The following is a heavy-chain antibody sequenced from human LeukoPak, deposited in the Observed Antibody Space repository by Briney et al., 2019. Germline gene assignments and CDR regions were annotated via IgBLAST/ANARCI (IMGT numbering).Heavy chain of an antibody. CDR1: GLTFSNYA. D-gene: IGHD5-18*01. J-gene: IGHJ6*02. V-gene: IGHV3-74*01. CDR3: ARDHSYGTLFYYYGMDV. Sequence: GGSLRLSCAASGLTFSNYAMSWVRQAPGKGLEWVSRINSDGSSTSYADSVKGRFIISRDNARNMLYLQINSLRAEDTAVYYCARDHSYGTLFYYYGMDVWGQGTTVTVSS. CDR2: INSDGSST.